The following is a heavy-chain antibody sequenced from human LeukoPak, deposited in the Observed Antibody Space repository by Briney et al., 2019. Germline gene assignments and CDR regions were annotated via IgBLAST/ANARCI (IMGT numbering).Heavy chain of an antibody. D-gene: IGHD3-3*01. CDR2: IDSNSATT. V-gene: IGHV3-48*01. J-gene: IGHJ1*01. Sequence: GGSLRLSCAASGFTLNDYSMTWVRQAPGKGLEWVSYIDSNSATTYYADSAKGRFIISRDNAKNSQFLQIKSLMADDTAVSYLWGSAVWSGIFPYWGQGPLVTV. CDR1: GFTLNDYS. CDR3: WGSAVWSGIFPY.